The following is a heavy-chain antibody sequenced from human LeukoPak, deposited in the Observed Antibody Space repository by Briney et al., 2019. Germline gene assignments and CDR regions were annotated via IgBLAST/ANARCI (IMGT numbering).Heavy chain of an antibody. J-gene: IGHJ4*02. Sequence: GGSLRLSCAASGFTFSSYGMHWVRQAPGKGLEWVAVISYDGSNKYYADSVKGRFTISRDNSKNTLYLQMNSLRAEDTAVYYCARDPSSHYDFWSGYSPTYYFDYWGQGTLVTVSS. D-gene: IGHD3-3*01. CDR3: ARDPSSHYDFWSGYSPTYYFDY. CDR1: GFTFSSYG. CDR2: ISYDGSNK. V-gene: IGHV3-30*03.